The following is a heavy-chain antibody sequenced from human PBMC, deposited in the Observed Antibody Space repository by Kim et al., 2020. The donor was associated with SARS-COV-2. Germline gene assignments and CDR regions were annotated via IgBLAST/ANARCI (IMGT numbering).Heavy chain of an antibody. CDR3: AKGLGVDYYYYGMDV. Sequence: GGSLRLSCAASGFTFSSYGMHWVRQAPGKGLEWVAVISYDGSNKYYADSVKGRFTISRDNSKNTLYLQMNSLRAEDTAVYYCAKGLGVDYYYYGMDVWG. J-gene: IGHJ6*02. V-gene: IGHV3-30*18. CDR1: GFTFSSYG. CDR2: ISYDGSNK. D-gene: IGHD3-16*01.